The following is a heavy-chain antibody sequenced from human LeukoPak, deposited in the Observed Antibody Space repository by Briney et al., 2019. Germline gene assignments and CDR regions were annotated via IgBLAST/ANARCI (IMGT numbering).Heavy chain of an antibody. V-gene: IGHV3-53*04. CDR2: IYSGGST. CDR3: ARITVNCSGGSCYPNWFDP. J-gene: IGHJ5*02. CDR1: GFTVSSNY. Sequence: GGSLRLSCAASGFTVSSNYMSWVRQAPGKGLEWVSVIYSGGSTYYADSVKGRFTISRHNSKNTLYLQMNSLRAEDTAVYCCARITVNCSGGSCYPNWFDPWGQGTLVTVSS. D-gene: IGHD2-15*01.